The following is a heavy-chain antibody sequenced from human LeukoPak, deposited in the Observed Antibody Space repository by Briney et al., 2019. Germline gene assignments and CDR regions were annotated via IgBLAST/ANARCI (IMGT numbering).Heavy chain of an antibody. Sequence: ASVKVSCKASGYTFTGYYMHWVRQAPGQGLEWMGRINPNSGGTNYAQKFQGRVTMTRDTSISTAYMELSRLRSDNTAVYYCARDFWSGYYRETIDYWGQGTLVTVSS. V-gene: IGHV1-2*06. CDR3: ARDFWSGYYRETIDY. J-gene: IGHJ4*02. CDR2: INPNSGGT. D-gene: IGHD3-3*01. CDR1: GYTFTGYY.